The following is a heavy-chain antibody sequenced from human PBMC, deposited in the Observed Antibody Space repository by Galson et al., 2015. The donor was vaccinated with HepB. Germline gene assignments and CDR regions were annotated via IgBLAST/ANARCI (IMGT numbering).Heavy chain of an antibody. CDR3: AGSSPKDSSSGYAPRHDAFDI. V-gene: IGHV1-69*06. CDR1: GGTFSSYA. D-gene: IGHD3-22*01. CDR2: IIPIFGTA. J-gene: IGHJ3*02. Sequence: SVKVSCKASGGTFSSYAISWVRQAPGQGLEWMGGIIPIFGTANYAQKFQGRVTITADKSTSTAYMELSSLRSEDTAVYYCAGSSPKDSSSGYAPRHDAFDIWGQGTMVTVSS.